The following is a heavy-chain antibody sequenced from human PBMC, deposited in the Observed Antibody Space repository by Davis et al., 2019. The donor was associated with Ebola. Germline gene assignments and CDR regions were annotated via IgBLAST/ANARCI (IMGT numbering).Heavy chain of an antibody. CDR3: HMGTPDTDRDFDY. J-gene: IGHJ4*02. CDR2: IDNTGNS. CDR1: GASVTSFY. D-gene: IGHD7-27*01. V-gene: IGHV4-4*08. Sequence: PSETLSPTCSVPGASVTSFYWNWIRQSPGKDLEWIGYIDNTGNSNYNPSLKSRVTMSVDTSKNQFSLNLGSVTAADTAVYYCHMGTPDTDRDFDYWGRGTLVTVSS.